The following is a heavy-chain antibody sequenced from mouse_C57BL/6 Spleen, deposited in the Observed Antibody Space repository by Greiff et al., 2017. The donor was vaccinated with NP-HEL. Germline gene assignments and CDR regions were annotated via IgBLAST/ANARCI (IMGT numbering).Heavy chain of an antibody. CDR2: ISDGGSYT. CDR3: ARALSTGTVAMDY. Sequence: EVHLVESGGGLVKPGGSLKLSCAASGFTFSSYAMSWVRQTPEKRLEWVATISDGGSYTYYPDNVKGRFTISRDNAKNNLYLQMSHLKSEDTAMYYCARALSTGTVAMDYWGQGTSVTVSS. V-gene: IGHV5-4*01. D-gene: IGHD4-1*02. J-gene: IGHJ4*01. CDR1: GFTFSSYA.